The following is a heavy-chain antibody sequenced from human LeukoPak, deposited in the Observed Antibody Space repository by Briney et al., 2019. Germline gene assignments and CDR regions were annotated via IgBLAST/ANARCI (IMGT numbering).Heavy chain of an antibody. CDR2: IGGSGGST. D-gene: IGHD6-19*01. V-gene: IGHV3-23*01. J-gene: IGHJ4*02. CDR3: AKTTAGYSSGRYPGWPVDY. CDR1: GFTFGSYA. Sequence: GWSLRLSCAASGFTFGSYAMYWVRQAPGEGLEWVSGIGGSGGSTFYADSVKGRFTISRDNSENTVYLQMNSLRADDTAVYYCAKTTAGYSSGRYPGWPVDYWGQGTLVTVSS.